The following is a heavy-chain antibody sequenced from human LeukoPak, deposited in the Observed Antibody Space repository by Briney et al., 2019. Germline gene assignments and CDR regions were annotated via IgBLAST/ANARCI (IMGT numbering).Heavy chain of an antibody. D-gene: IGHD7-27*01. V-gene: IGHV4-59*08. J-gene: IGHJ4*02. Sequence: SETLSLTCTVSGGSISTYYWSWLRQPPGKGLEWIGYVSYSGSTNYNPSLKTLKSRVTMSVDTSKNQFSLKVSSVTAADTAVYYCARLQGRGDNYLDFWGQGALVTVPS. CDR3: ARLQGRGDNYLDF. CDR2: VSYSGST. CDR1: GGSISTYY.